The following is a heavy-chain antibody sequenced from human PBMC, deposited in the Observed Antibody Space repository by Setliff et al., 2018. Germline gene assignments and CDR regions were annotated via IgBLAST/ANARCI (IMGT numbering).Heavy chain of an antibody. Sequence: ASVKVSCKASGYTFTSYGITWVRQAPGQGLEWMGWISGYSGNTNYAQKFQGRVTITTDTSTSTAYMDLRSLRSDDTAVYYCARDLMGDYWGQGTLVTVSS. J-gene: IGHJ4*02. CDR3: ARDLMGDY. CDR2: ISGYSGNT. D-gene: IGHD3-10*01. CDR1: GYTFTSYG. V-gene: IGHV1-18*01.